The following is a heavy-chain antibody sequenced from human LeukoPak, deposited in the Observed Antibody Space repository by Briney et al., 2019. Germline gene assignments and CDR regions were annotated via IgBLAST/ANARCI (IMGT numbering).Heavy chain of an antibody. CDR3: ARHAIAAAPGDAFDI. J-gene: IGHJ3*02. Sequence: GESLKISCEGSGYSFTSYWIGWVRQMPGKGLEWMGIIYPGDSDTRYSPPFQGQHTISADKSISTAYLQWSSLKASDTAMYYCARHAIAAAPGDAFDIWGQGTMVTVSS. CDR1: GYSFTSYW. D-gene: IGHD6-13*01. CDR2: IYPGDSDT. V-gene: IGHV5-51*01.